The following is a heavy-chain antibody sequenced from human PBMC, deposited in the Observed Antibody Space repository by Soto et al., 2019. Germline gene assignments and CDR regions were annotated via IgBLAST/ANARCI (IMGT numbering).Heavy chain of an antibody. D-gene: IGHD4-4*01. Sequence: QVQLVQSGAEVKKAGSSVKVSCKASGGDFSNYAISWVRQAPGQGLEWMGGIIPISGAVRHAQKFQGRVTILADKSTSAVYVELTSLRSEDTAMYYCARDSHYCCNLLMGYGMDVWGQGTTVTVSS. CDR1: GGDFSNYA. CDR3: ARDSHYCCNLLMGYGMDV. V-gene: IGHV1-69*06. J-gene: IGHJ6*02. CDR2: IIPISGAV.